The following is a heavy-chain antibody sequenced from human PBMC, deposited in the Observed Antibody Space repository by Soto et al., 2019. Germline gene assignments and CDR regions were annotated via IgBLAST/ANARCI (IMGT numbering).Heavy chain of an antibody. Sequence: EVQLVESGGGLVKPGGSLRLSCAASGFTFSSYSMNWVRQAPGKGLEWVSAISSSSSYIYYADSVKGRFTISRDNAKNSLYLQMNSMRAEDTAVYYCARDWNWCLDVWGQGTTVTVSS. J-gene: IGHJ6*02. CDR1: GFTFSSYS. V-gene: IGHV3-21*01. D-gene: IGHD2-8*01. CDR2: ISSSSSYI. CDR3: ARDWNWCLDV.